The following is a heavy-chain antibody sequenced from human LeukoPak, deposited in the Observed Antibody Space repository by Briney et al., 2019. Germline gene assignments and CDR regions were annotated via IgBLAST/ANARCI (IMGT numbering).Heavy chain of an antibody. CDR2: ISGSGGTT. D-gene: IGHD6-13*01. V-gene: IGHV3-23*01. CDR3: AKGTGYSSSWALIGAFDI. J-gene: IGHJ3*02. Sequence: PGGSLRLSCAASGFTFSSSAMSWVRQAPGKGLEWVSGISGSGGTTYYADSVKGRFTISRDNSKNTLFLQMNNLRAEDTAIYYCAKGTGYSSSWALIGAFDIWGQGTMVTVSS. CDR1: GFTFSSSA.